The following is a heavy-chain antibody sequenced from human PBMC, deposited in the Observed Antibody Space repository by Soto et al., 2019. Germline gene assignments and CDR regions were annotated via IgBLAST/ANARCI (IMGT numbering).Heavy chain of an antibody. D-gene: IGHD5-18*01. CDR2: IYSSGST. J-gene: IGHJ6*02. V-gene: IGHV4-39*01. CDR1: GGSISSSSYY. Sequence: QLQLQESGPGLVKPSETLSLTCTVSGGSISSSSYYWGWIRQPPGKGLEWIGSIYSSGSTYYNPSLKSRVTISVDTSKNQFSLKLSSVTAADTAVYYCASTRGYSYGYVKYYYYYGMDVWGQGTTVTVSS. CDR3: ASTRGYSYGYVKYYYYYGMDV.